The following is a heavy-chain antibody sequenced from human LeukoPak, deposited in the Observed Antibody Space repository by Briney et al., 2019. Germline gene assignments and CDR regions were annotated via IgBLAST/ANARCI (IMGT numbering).Heavy chain of an antibody. D-gene: IGHD1-7*01. Sequence: PSETLSLTCAVYGGSFSGYYWSWIRQPPGKGLEWIGEINHSGSTNYNPSLKSRVTISVDTSKNQSSLKLSSVTAADTAVYYCARVNWNYGFDWFDPWGQGTLVTVSS. CDR2: INHSGST. V-gene: IGHV4-34*01. CDR3: ARVNWNYGFDWFDP. CDR1: GGSFSGYY. J-gene: IGHJ5*02.